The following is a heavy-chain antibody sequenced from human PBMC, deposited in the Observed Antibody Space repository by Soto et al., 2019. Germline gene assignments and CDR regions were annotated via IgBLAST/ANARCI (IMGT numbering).Heavy chain of an antibody. CDR1: GVSLNTADTW. J-gene: IGHJ6*02. CDR3: VRSRQLESGNDYGLDV. CDR2: YHSGGST. V-gene: IGHV4-30-4*01. D-gene: IGHD1-1*01. Sequence: QVQLQESGSGLVKPSQSLSLTCTVSGVSLNTADTWWSWIRQSPGKGLEFIGYYHSGGSTYYDASCRCRVIISADTSNSQFSLKLSSVTVADTAVYFCVRSRQLESGNDYGLDVWGQGTTVTVSS.